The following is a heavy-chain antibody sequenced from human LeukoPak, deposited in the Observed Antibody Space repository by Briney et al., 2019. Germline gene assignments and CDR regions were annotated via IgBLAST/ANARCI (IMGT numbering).Heavy chain of an antibody. Sequence: PSETLSLTCTVSSDSISSYYWSWIRQPPGKGLEWIGYIYYSGTTKYNPSLKSRVTISIDTSKNQFSLKLSSVTAADTAVYYCARESVTTNTYYYYGMDVWGQGTTVTVSS. CDR3: ARESVTTNTYYYYGMDV. CDR2: IYYSGTT. V-gene: IGHV4-59*01. J-gene: IGHJ6*02. D-gene: IGHD4-17*01. CDR1: SDSISSYY.